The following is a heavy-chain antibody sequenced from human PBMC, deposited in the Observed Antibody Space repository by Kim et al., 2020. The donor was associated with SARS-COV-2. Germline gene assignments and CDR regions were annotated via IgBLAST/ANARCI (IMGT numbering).Heavy chain of an antibody. CDR2: IYYSGST. D-gene: IGHD3-10*01. CDR1: GGSISSGGYY. Sequence: SETLSLTCTVSGGSISSGGYYWSWIRQHPGKGLEWIGYIYYSGSTYYNPSLKSRVTISVDTSKNQFSLKLSSVTAADTALYYCARVMVRGVVFDYWGQGTLVTVSS. CDR3: ARVMVRGVVFDY. V-gene: IGHV4-31*03. J-gene: IGHJ4*02.